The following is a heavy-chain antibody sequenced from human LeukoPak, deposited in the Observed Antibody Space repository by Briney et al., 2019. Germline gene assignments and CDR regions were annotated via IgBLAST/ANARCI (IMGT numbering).Heavy chain of an antibody. CDR3: ARSSGYSYGYFDY. Sequence: SETLSLTCAVSGGSISSSNWWSWVRQPPGKGLEWIGEMYHSGSTNYNPSLKSRVTISVDKSKNQFSLKLTSVTAADTAVYYCARSSGYSYGYFDYWGQGTLVTVSS. CDR1: GGSISSSNW. CDR2: MYHSGST. V-gene: IGHV4-4*02. J-gene: IGHJ4*02. D-gene: IGHD5-18*01.